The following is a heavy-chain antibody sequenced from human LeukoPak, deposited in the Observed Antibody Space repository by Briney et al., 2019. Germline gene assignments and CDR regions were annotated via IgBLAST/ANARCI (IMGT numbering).Heavy chain of an antibody. D-gene: IGHD6-19*01. CDR2: MYHSGTS. CDR3: ARGGGYSSGLSY. CDR1: GDSIRGPNW. Sequence: SETLSLTCTVSGDSIRGPNWWSWVRQPPGKGLEWIGEMYHSGTSNYNPTLKSRATISLVTSTNQFFLDLTSVTAADTAVYYCARGGGYSSGLSYWGQGTLVTVSS. V-gene: IGHV4-4*02. J-gene: IGHJ4*02.